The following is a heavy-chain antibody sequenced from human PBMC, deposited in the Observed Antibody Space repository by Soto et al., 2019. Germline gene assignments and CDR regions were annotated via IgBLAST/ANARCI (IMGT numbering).Heavy chain of an antibody. CDR1: GFSISSGDYY. V-gene: IGHV4-30-4*01. Sequence: SETLSLTCTVSGFSISSGDYYWSWIRQPPGKGLEWIGYIYYSGSTYYNPSLKSRVTISVDTSKNQFSLKLSSVTAADTAVYYCAGIYSGSPGGTLRYWGQGTLVTVSS. CDR3: AGIYSGSPGGTLRY. J-gene: IGHJ4*02. D-gene: IGHD1-26*01. CDR2: IYYSGST.